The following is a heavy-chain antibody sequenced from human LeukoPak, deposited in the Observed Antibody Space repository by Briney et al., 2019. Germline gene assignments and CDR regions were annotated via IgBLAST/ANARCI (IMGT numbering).Heavy chain of an antibody. V-gene: IGHV1-2*02. CDR1: GYTFTGYY. CDR2: INPNSVGT. D-gene: IGHD3-3*01. Sequence: ASVKVSCKASGYTFTGYYMHWVRQAPGQRLEWMGWINPNSVGTNYAQKLQGRVTMTRDTSISTAYMELSRLRSDDTAVYYCARGQEYYDFWSGPLGVYMDVWGKGTTVTVSS. J-gene: IGHJ6*03. CDR3: ARGQEYYDFWSGPLGVYMDV.